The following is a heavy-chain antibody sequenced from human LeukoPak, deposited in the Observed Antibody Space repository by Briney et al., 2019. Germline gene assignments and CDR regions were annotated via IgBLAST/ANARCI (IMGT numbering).Heavy chain of an antibody. J-gene: IGHJ3*02. CDR1: GGSISSTDW. V-gene: IGHV4-4*02. CDR3: ARDGAATVPGYAFDI. D-gene: IGHD4-17*01. Sequence: PSRTLPLTCAVSGGSISSTDWWSWVRQPPGKGLEWIGQIYHGGSTNFNPSLRSRVTISVEKSKNQFSLKLNSVTAADTAVYYCARDGAATVPGYAFDIWGQGTMVTVSS. CDR2: IYHGGST.